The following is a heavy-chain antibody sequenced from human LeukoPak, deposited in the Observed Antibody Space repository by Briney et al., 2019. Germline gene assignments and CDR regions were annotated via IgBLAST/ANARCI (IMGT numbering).Heavy chain of an antibody. CDR1: GFTFSDYY. V-gene: IGHV3-11*01. CDR2: VSGSGTSI. CDR3: ARDWGVAVSDY. D-gene: IGHD3-16*01. Sequence: GGSLRLSCAASGFTFSDYYMSWIRQAPGKGLEWVSYVSGSGTSIHYADSVKGRFSISRDNAKNSLFLQMNSLRAEDTAVYYCARDWGVAVSDYWGQGTLVSVSS. J-gene: IGHJ4*02.